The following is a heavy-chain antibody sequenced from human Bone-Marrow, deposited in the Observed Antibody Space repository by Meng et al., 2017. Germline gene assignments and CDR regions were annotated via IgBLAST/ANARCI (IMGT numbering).Heavy chain of an antibody. CDR3: AKQISIQRHFDY. J-gene: IGHJ4*02. CDR1: GFTFNNYA. V-gene: IGHV3-23*01. CDR2: ISDSDDST. Sequence: EVQLLESGGGLVQPGGSLRLSCAASGFTFNNYAMSWVRQAPGKGLEWVSGISDSDDSTYHADSVKGRFIISRDNSKNTLYLQMNSLRAEDTAVYYCAKQISIQRHFDYWGQGTLVTVS.